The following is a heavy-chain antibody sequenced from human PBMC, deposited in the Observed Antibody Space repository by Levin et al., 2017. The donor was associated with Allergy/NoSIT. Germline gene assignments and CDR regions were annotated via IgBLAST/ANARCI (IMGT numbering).Heavy chain of an antibody. D-gene: IGHD2-2*02. CDR1: GVAFSSYS. J-gene: IGHJ3*02. CDR2: ISSSSSSI. Sequence: GESLKISCVASGVAFSSYSMNWVRQAPGKGLEWISYISSSSSSIDYADSVKGRFTISRDNAKNSLFLQMNSLRDEDTAVYFCAGMKRYILQAFGIWGQGTMVTVSS. V-gene: IGHV3-48*02. CDR3: AGMKRYILQAFGI.